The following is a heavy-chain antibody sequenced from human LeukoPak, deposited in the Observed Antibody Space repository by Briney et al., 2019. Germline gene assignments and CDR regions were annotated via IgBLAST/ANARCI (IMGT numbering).Heavy chain of an antibody. CDR3: AKDGPAAGPPWAYYYYYMDV. CDR1: GFTFSSYA. D-gene: IGHD6-13*01. J-gene: IGHJ6*03. CDR2: ISGSGGST. V-gene: IGHV3-23*01. Sequence: PGGSLRLSCAASGFTFSSYALSWVRQAPGKGLEWVSAISGSGGSTYYADSVKGRFTISRDNSKNTLYLQMNSLRAEDTAVYYCAKDGPAAGPPWAYYYYYMDVWGKGTTVTVSS.